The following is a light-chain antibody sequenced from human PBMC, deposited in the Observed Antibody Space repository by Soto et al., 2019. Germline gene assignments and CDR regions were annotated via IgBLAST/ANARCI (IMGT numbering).Light chain of an antibody. CDR1: SSDVVGYNY. J-gene: IGLJ1*01. CDR3: SSYTTSNTRQIV. V-gene: IGLV2-8*01. Sequence: QSVLTQPPSASGSPGQSVATSCTGTSSDVVGYNYVSWYQQHPGKAPKLMIYDVSERPSGVPNPFSGSKSGNTASLTISGLQPEDEADYYCSSYTTSNTRQIVFGTGTKVTVL. CDR2: DVS.